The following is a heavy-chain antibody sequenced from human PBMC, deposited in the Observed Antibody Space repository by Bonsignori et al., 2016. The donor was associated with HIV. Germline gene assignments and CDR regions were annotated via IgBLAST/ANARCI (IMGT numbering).Heavy chain of an antibody. Sequence: EVQLVQSGAEVKKPGESLKISCKGSGYRFTNYWIGWVRQVPGKGLEWMGIIYPGDSDTRYSPSFQGQVTISVDNSINTAYLQWNSLKASDSAMYYCARGTGYRDYVCWFDPWGQGTRVTVSS. V-gene: IGHV5-51*01. D-gene: IGHD3-16*01. CDR1: GYRFTNYW. CDR2: IYPGDSDT. CDR3: ARGTGYRDYVCWFDP. J-gene: IGHJ5*02.